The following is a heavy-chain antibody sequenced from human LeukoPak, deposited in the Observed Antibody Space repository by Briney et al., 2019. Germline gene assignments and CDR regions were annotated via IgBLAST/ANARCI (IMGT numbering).Heavy chain of an antibody. J-gene: IGHJ3*02. Sequence: GGSLRLSCAASGFTFSSYGMHWVRQAPGKGLEWVAFIRYDGSNKYYADSVKGRFTISRDNSKNTLYLQMNSLRAEDTAVYYCAKDLWFGELSGAFDIWGQGTMVTVSS. D-gene: IGHD3-10*01. CDR1: GFTFSSYG. CDR3: AKDLWFGELSGAFDI. V-gene: IGHV3-30*02. CDR2: IRYDGSNK.